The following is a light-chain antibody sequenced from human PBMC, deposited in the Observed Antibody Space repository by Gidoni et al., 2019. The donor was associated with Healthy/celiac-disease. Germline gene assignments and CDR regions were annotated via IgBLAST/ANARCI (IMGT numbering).Light chain of an antibody. CDR3: QQSYRTPFT. V-gene: IGKV1-39*01. J-gene: IGKJ3*01. CDR1: QSISSY. CDR2: AAS. Sequence: IQMIQSPSSLSASVGDRVTITCRASQSISSYLNWYQQKPGKAPKLLIYAASSLQSGVPSRFSGSGSGTDFTLTISSLQPEDCATYYCQQSYRTPFTCGPGTKVDIK.